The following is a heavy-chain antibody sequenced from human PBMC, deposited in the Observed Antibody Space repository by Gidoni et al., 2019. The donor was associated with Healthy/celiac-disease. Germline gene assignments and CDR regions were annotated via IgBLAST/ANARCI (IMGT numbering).Heavy chain of an antibody. J-gene: IGHJ4*02. CDR2: INHSGST. D-gene: IGHD3-9*01. V-gene: IGHV4-34*01. CDR3: ARGSSLTANDFDY. Sequence: QVQLQQWGAGLLKPSETLSLTCAVYGGSFSGYYWSWIRQPPGKGLEWIGEINHSGSTNYNPSLKSRVTISVDTSKNQFSLKLSSVTAADTAVYYCARGSSLTANDFDYWGQGTLVTVSS. CDR1: GGSFSGYY.